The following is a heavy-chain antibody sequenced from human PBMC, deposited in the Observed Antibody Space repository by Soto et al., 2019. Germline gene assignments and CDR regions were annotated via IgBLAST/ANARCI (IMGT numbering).Heavy chain of an antibody. CDR1: GDSISAYS. CDR3: AREGNLGRWLQPLDF. J-gene: IGHJ4*02. D-gene: IGHD5-12*01. V-gene: IGHV4-59*01. Sequence: SETLSLTCTVSGDSISAYSWSWVRRPPGKGLEWIGNIHYNGNTKYNPSLKSRVPMSVDTSKNQFSLRLISVTAADTAKYFCAREGNLGRWLQPLDFWGQGTLVTVSS. CDR2: IHYNGNT.